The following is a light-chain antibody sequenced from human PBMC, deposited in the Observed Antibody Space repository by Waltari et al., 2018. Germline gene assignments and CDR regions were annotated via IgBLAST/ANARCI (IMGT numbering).Light chain of an antibody. Sequence: DIVMTQSPLSLAVTPGEPASISCRSNQSLRHSHGYKYLDWYLQKPGQSPQLLIYLGSNRASGVPERFRGSGSGTDFTLRISRVEAEDVGVYYCMQALQLFTFGPGTKVDLK. CDR3: MQALQLFT. J-gene: IGKJ3*01. V-gene: IGKV2-28*01. CDR2: LGS. CDR1: QSLRHSHGYKY.